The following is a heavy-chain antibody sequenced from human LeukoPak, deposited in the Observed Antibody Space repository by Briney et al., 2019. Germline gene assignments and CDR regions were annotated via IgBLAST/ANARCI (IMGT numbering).Heavy chain of an antibody. D-gene: IGHD3-22*01. V-gene: IGHV4-30-2*01. Sequence: SETLSLTCAVSGGSISSGGYSWSWIRQPPGKGLEWIGYIYHSGSTYYNPSLKSRVTISVDTSKNQFSLKLSSVTAADTAVYYCARHGYYYDSSGYYVPDWYFDLWGRGTLVTVSS. CDR3: ARHGYYYDSSGYYVPDWYFDL. CDR1: GGSISSGGYS. J-gene: IGHJ2*01. CDR2: IYHSGST.